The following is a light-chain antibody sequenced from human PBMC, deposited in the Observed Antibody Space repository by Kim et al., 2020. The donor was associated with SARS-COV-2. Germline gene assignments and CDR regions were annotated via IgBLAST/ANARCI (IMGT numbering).Light chain of an antibody. CDR1: GGNIDTNY. Sequence: NFMLTQPHSMSESPGKTVTISCTRSGGNIDTNYVQWYQQRPGSAPTTVIYEDHQRPSGVPARFSGSIDISSNSAFLTISGLQTEDEADYYCQSYDADTHWVFGGGTRLTVL. V-gene: IGLV6-57*03. CDR2: EDH. CDR3: QSYDADTHWV. J-gene: IGLJ3*02.